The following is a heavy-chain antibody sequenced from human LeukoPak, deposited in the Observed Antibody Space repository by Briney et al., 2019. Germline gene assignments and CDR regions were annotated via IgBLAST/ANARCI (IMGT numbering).Heavy chain of an antibody. CDR3: AREDGIVDYYDSSGYYYGPY. V-gene: IGHV3-48*03. D-gene: IGHD3-22*01. CDR2: ISSSGSTI. CDR1: GFTFSSYE. Sequence: GGSLRLSCAASGFTFSSYEMNWVRQAPGKGLEWVSYISSSGSTIYYADSVKGRFTISRDNAKNSLYLQMYSLRAEDTAVYYCAREDGIVDYYDSSGYYYGPYWGQGTPVTVSS. J-gene: IGHJ4*02.